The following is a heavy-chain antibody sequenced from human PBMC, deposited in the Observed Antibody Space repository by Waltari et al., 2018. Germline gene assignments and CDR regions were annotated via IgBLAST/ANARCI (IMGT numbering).Heavy chain of an antibody. CDR1: GFTFRSYA. Sequence: QVQLVESGGGVVQPGRSLRLSCAASGFTFRSYAMHWVRQAPGKGLEWVAVISYDGSNKYYADSVKGRFTISRDNSKNTLYLQMNSLRAEDTAVYYCARDRGAYSSGWYWDYWGQGTLVTVSS. CDR3: ARDRGAYSSGWYWDY. V-gene: IGHV3-30*04. D-gene: IGHD6-19*01. J-gene: IGHJ4*02. CDR2: ISYDGSNK.